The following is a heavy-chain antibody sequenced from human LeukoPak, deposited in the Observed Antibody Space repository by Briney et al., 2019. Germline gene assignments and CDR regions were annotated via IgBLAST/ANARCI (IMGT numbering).Heavy chain of an antibody. J-gene: IGHJ4*02. CDR1: GGSFSGYY. Sequence: PTETLSLTCAVYGGSFSGYYWSWIRQPPGKGLEWIGEINHSGSTNYNPSLKSRVTISVDTSKNQFSLKLSSVTAADTAVYYCARVGVEMATTSPLSAYYFDYWGQGTLVTVSS. CDR2: INHSGST. D-gene: IGHD5-24*01. CDR3: ARVGVEMATTSPLSAYYFDY. V-gene: IGHV4-34*01.